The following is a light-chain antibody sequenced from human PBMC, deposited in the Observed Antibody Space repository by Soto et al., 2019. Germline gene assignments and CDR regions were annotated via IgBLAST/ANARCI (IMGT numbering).Light chain of an antibody. V-gene: IGKV1-16*02. CDR2: ATS. Sequence: DIQMTQPPSSLSASVGDRVTITCRASQDISNSLAWFQQMPGKAPRLLIYATSNLPSGVPSKFNGIGSRTDFTLTISSLQPEGFATYYCQQYNSYPLTFGGGTKVDIK. J-gene: IGKJ4*01. CDR3: QQYNSYPLT. CDR1: QDISNS.